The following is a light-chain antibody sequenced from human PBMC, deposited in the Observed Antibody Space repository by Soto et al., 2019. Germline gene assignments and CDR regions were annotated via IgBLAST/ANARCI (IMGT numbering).Light chain of an antibody. CDR1: RSLSSTS. Sequence: EIVLTQSPGTLSLSPGERAALSCRASRSLSSTSLAWYQQRPGQAPRLLMYDVSSRATGIPDRFSGSGSGTDFTLTINRLEPDDFAVYYCQQYGSSPRTFGQGTKVEIK. CDR2: DVS. J-gene: IGKJ1*01. CDR3: QQYGSSPRT. V-gene: IGKV3-20*01.